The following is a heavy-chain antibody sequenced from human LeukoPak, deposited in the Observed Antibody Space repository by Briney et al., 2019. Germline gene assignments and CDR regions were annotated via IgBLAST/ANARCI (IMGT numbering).Heavy chain of an antibody. CDR2: ISGSGGST. D-gene: IGHD3-10*02. Sequence: GGSLRLSCAASGFTFSSYAMSRVRQAPGKGLEWVSLISGSGGSTYYADSVKGRFTISRDNSKNTLYLQMNSLRAEDTAVYYCAELGITMIGGVWGKGTTVTISS. CDR3: AELGITMIGGV. J-gene: IGHJ6*04. CDR1: GFTFSSYA. V-gene: IGHV3-23*01.